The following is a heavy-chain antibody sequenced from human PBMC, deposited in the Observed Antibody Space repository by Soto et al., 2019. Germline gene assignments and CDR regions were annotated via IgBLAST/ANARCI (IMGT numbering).Heavy chain of an antibody. J-gene: IGHJ4*02. V-gene: IGHV3-30*18. D-gene: IGHD6-19*01. CDR2: ISYDGSNN. Sequence: VQLVESGGGVVQPGRSLRLSCAASGFTFSSYGMHWVRQAPGKGLEWVAVISYDGSNNYYADSVKGRFTISRDNSKNTLYLQMNSLRAEDTAVYYCAKGKYSSGWYYFDYWGQGTLVTVSS. CDR3: AKGKYSSGWYYFDY. CDR1: GFTFSSYG.